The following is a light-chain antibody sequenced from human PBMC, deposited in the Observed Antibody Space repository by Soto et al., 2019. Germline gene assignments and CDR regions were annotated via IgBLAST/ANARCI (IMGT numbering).Light chain of an antibody. J-gene: IGKJ5*01. Sequence: EVVLTQSPGTLSLSPGERATLSCRSSQSVSGNFLAWYQEKPGQAPRLLIYGASSRATGIPDRFSGSGSGTEFTLTISSLQSEDFAVYYCQQYNNWPPITFGQGTRLEIK. V-gene: IGKV3D-15*01. CDR2: GAS. CDR3: QQYNNWPPIT. CDR1: QSVSGNF.